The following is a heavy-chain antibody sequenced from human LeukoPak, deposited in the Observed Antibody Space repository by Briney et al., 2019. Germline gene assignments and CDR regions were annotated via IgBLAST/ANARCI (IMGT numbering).Heavy chain of an antibody. D-gene: IGHD3-10*01. CDR1: GGSISSHF. J-gene: IGHJ5*02. V-gene: IGHV4-59*11. CDR3: ARDRAPVTMIRGAPGGFDP. Sequence: SDTLSLTCTVSGGSISSHFWGWIRQPPGKGLECLGYMFYSGSTNYNPSLKSRVTISVDASKNQFSLKLTSVSAADTAVYYCARDRAPVTMIRGAPGGFDPWGQGTLVTVSS. CDR2: MFYSGST.